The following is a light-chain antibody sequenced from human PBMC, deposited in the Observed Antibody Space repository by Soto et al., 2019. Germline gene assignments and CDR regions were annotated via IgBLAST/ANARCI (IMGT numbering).Light chain of an antibody. CDR1: SSDVGGYNY. Sequence: QSALTQPRSVSGSPGPSVTISCTGTSSDVGGYNYVSWYQQHPGKAPKLMIYDVSKRPSGVPDRFSGSKSGNTASLTISGLQAEDEADYYCCSYAGSYTPRYVFGTGTKVTVL. CDR3: CSYAGSYTPRYV. J-gene: IGLJ1*01. CDR2: DVS. V-gene: IGLV2-11*01.